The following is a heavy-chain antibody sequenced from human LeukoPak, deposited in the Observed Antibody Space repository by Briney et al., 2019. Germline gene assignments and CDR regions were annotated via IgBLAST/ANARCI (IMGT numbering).Heavy chain of an antibody. D-gene: IGHD6-19*01. J-gene: IGHJ4*02. V-gene: IGHV4-59*01. CDR2: IYYSGST. CDR1: GGSISSYY. CDR3: ARVMFSVAGTKFDY. Sequence: SETLSLTCTVSGGSISSYYWSWIRQPPGKGLEWIGYIYYSGSTNYNPSLKRRVTISVDMSKIQFSLKLSSVTAADTAVYYCARVMFSVAGTKFDYWGQGTLVTVSS.